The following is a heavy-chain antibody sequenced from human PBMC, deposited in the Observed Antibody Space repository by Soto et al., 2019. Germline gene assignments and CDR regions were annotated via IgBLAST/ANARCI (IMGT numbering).Heavy chain of an antibody. CDR3: ALSSGGSYYSCPNWFDP. Sequence: QVQLVQSGAEVKKPGSSVKVSCKASGGTFSSYAISWVRQAPGQGLEWMGGIIPIFGTANYAQKFQGRVTITADESTSTAYMELSSLRSEDTAVYYCALSSGGSYYSCPNWFDPWGQGTLVTFSS. J-gene: IGHJ5*02. CDR1: GGTFSSYA. V-gene: IGHV1-69*01. D-gene: IGHD2-15*01. CDR2: IIPIFGTA.